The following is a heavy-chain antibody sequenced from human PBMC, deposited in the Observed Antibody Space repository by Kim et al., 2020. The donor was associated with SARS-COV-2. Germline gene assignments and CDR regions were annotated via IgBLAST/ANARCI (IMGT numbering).Heavy chain of an antibody. CDR3: AKEESYYSGTVGGY. Sequence: GGSLRLSCAASGFTFNSYAMSWVRQAPGKGLEWVSGIRSGGGKTYYADSVTGRFTISRDNSKNTLYLQMNSLRAEDTAVYFCAKEESYYSGTVGGYWGRG. CDR1: GFTFNSYA. CDR2: IRSGGGKT. J-gene: IGHJ4*02. D-gene: IGHD3-16*01. V-gene: IGHV3-23*01.